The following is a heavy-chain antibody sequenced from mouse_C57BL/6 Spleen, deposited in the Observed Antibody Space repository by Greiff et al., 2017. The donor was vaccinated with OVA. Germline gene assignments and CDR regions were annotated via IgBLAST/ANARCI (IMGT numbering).Heavy chain of an antibody. Sequence: QVQLQQSGPELVKPGASVKISCKASGYAFSSSWMNWVKQRPGKGLEWIGRISPGDGDPNYNGKFKGKATLTADKSSSTAYMQLSSLTSEDSAVYFCARSPLGPGYFDYWGQGTTLTVSS. CDR1: GYAFSSSW. CDR2: ISPGDGDP. J-gene: IGHJ2*01. V-gene: IGHV1-82*01. CDR3: ARSPLGPGYFDY. D-gene: IGHD4-1*01.